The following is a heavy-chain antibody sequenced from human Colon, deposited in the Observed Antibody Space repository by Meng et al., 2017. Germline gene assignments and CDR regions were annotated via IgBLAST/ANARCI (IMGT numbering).Heavy chain of an antibody. J-gene: IGHJ4*02. V-gene: IGHV4-31*03. D-gene: IGHD4-17*01. Sequence: QVHLPASGPGLVRPSADLSLVCTVSGGSIKSGGYHWSWVRQHPGKGLEYIGFMSDSGTTDYNPSLRSRVSISEIGSSKNQFSLTLRSVTAADTATYFCARDTLYGTDYWGQGVLVTVSS. CDR3: ARDTLYGTDY. CDR2: MSDSGTT. CDR1: GGSIKSGGYH.